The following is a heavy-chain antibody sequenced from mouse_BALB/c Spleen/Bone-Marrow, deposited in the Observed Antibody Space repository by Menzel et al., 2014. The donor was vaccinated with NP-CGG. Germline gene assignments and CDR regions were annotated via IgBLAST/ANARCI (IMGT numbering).Heavy chain of an antibody. Sequence: QVQLQQSGAELAKPGASVKMSCKASGYNFISYRMHWVKQRPGQGLEWIGYINPSTGYTEYNQKFKDKATLTADKSSSKAYMQLSSLTSEDSAVYYCARNYDYDGGYYAMDYWGQGTSVTVSS. CDR3: ARNYDYDGGYYAMDY. D-gene: IGHD2-4*01. CDR2: INPSTGYT. CDR1: GYNFISYR. V-gene: IGHV1-4*01. J-gene: IGHJ4*01.